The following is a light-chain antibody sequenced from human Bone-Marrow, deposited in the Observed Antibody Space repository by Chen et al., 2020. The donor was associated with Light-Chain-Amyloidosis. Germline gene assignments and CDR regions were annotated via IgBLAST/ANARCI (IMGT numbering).Light chain of an antibody. J-gene: IGLJ3*02. V-gene: IGLV1-44*01. CDR2: RDS. Sequence: QSALTQPPSASGATGQRVTISCSGSSSNIGSETVNWYQLLPGTAPKLLIYRDSLRPPGVPDRLSGSKSGTSASLAISGLQSGDEGDYYCSAWDDSLNSWVFGGGTRLTVL. CDR3: SAWDDSLNSWV. CDR1: SSNIGSET.